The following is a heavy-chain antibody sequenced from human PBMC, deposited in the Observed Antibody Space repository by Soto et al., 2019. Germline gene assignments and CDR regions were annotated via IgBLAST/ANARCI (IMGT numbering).Heavy chain of an antibody. CDR3: ARGSLDCSGGSGYVKYSSGWYPRYYYYYGMDV. CDR1: GGTFSSYA. D-gene: IGHD2-15*01. V-gene: IGHV1-69*06. Sequence: SVNVSCKASGGTFSSYALSWVRQAPGQGLEWMGGIIPIFGTANYAQKFQGRVTITADKSTSTAYMELSSLRSEDTAVYYCARGSLDCSGGSGYVKYSSGWYPRYYYYYGMDVWGQGTTVTVSS. CDR2: IIPIFGTA. J-gene: IGHJ6*02.